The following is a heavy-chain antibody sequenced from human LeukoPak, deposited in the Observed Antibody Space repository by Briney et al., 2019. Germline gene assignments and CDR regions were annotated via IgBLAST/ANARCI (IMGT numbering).Heavy chain of an antibody. D-gene: IGHD6-13*01. CDR3: ARALYSGNQRNWFDP. J-gene: IGHJ5*02. CDR1: GYTFADYY. CDR2: SNPNSGDT. Sequence: ASVKVSCKASGYTFADYYMHWVRQAPGQGLEWMGWSNPNSGDTNYAQNFQARVTMTRDTSISTVYMDLSRLRSDDTAVYYCARALYSGNQRNWFDPWGQGTLVTVSS. V-gene: IGHV1-2*02.